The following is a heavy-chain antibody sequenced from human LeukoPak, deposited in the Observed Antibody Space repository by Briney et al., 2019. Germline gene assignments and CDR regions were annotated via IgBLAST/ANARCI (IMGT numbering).Heavy chain of an antibody. J-gene: IGHJ4*02. CDR1: GFTFSSYS. Sequence: GGSPRLSCAASGFTFSSYSMNWVRQAPGKGLEWVSYISSSSSTIYYADSVKGRFTISRDNAKNSLYLQMNSLRAEDTAVYYCARTLDYWGQGTLVTVSS. CDR3: ARTLDY. CDR2: ISSSSSTI. V-gene: IGHV3-48*04.